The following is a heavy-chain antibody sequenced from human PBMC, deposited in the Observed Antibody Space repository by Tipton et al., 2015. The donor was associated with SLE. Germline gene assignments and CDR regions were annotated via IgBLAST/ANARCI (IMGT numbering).Heavy chain of an antibody. CDR2: IYYSGSI. J-gene: IGHJ4*02. Sequence: LRLSCTVSGGSISSHYWSWIRQPPGKGLEWIGYIYYSGSISYNPSLKSRVTISVDTSKNQFSLKLSSVTAADTAVYYCARGDCSSTSCLDYWGQGTLVTVSS. V-gene: IGHV4-59*11. D-gene: IGHD2-2*01. CDR1: GGSISSHY. CDR3: ARGDCSSTSCLDY.